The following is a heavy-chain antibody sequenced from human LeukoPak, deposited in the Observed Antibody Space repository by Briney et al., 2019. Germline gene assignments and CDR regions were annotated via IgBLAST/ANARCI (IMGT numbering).Heavy chain of an antibody. Sequence: RGCLRHSRVPSGFTPASYARYSVRPAPQKGLEWVSGIFSIGGSAHYADSVKGRFTISRDNYKNTVYLQMDSLRVEDTAIYYCAKTTTGYSSGRYPAWPIDYWGEGTLVTVSS. CDR1: GFTPASYA. J-gene: IGHJ4*02. CDR3: AKTTTGYSSGRYPAWPIDY. V-gene: IGHV3-23*05. D-gene: IGHD2-15*01. CDR2: IFSIGGSA.